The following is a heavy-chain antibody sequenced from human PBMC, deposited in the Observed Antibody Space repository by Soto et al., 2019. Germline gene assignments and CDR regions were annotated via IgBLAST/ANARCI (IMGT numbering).Heavy chain of an antibody. CDR2: IYDSESA. D-gene: IGHD6-6*01. J-gene: IGHJ4*02. CDR3: ARASSSSSAADY. Sequence: QVQLQESGPGLVKASQTLSLVCSVSGESISSGGYYWSWISHHPGKGLEWIGYIYDSESAYYNPSLKSRVTISMDTSKNHFAMKLSSVTAADTAVYYCARASSSSSAADYWGQGTLITVSS. CDR1: GESISSGGYY. V-gene: IGHV4-31*03.